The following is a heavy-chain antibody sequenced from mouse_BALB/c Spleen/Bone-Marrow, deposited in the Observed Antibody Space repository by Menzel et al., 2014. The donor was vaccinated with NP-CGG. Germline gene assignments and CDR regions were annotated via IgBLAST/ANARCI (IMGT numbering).Heavy chain of an antibody. V-gene: IGHV1-87*01. CDR2: IYPGDGDS. CDR3: ARSGATATPFAY. Sequence: QVHVKQSGAELARPGASVKLSCKASGYTFTNYWVQWVKQRPGQDLEWIGAIYPGDGDSRYTQKFKGKATLTADKSSSTAYMQLNSLASEDSAVYYCARSGATATPFAYWGQGTLVTVSA. D-gene: IGHD1-2*01. CDR1: GYTFTNYW. J-gene: IGHJ3*01.